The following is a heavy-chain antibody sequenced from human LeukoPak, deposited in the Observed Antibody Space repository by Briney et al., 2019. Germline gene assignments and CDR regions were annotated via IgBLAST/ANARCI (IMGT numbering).Heavy chain of an antibody. Sequence: SETLSLTCAVYGESFSEYYWSWIRQPPGKGLEWIGQINHSGGTNYHPSLKTRVAISLDTSKNQVSLRLRSVTAADTAVYYCAVGGPVRGYAFDPWGQGALVAVSS. D-gene: IGHD5-12*01. V-gene: IGHV4-34*01. CDR3: AVGGPVRGYAFDP. CDR2: INHSGGT. J-gene: IGHJ5*01. CDR1: GESFSEYY.